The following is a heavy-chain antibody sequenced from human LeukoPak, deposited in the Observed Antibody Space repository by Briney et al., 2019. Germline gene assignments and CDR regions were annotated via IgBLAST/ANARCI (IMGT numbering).Heavy chain of an antibody. CDR3: ARDRGGRSGDYVV. CDR1: GFTFSSYA. Sequence: PGGSLRLSCAASGFTFSSYAMHWVRQAPGKGLEWVAVISYDGSNKYYADSVKGRFTISRDNSKNTLYLQMNSLRAEDTAVCYCARDRGGRSGDYVVWGQGTLVTVSS. J-gene: IGHJ4*02. D-gene: IGHD4-17*01. V-gene: IGHV3-30-3*01. CDR2: ISYDGSNK.